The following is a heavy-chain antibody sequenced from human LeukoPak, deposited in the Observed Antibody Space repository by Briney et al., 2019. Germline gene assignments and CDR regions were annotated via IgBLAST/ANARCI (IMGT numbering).Heavy chain of an antibody. CDR1: GFTFSGYS. CDR2: ISLSSSTI. J-gene: IGHJ4*02. CDR3: ARDITIFGVIINFDY. Sequence: GGSLRLSCAASGFTFSGYSMNWIRQAPGRGLEWVSYISLSSSTIYYADSVKGRFTISRDNAKNSLYLQMNSLRAEDTAVYYCARDITIFGVIINFDYWGQGTLVTVSS. V-gene: IGHV3-48*01. D-gene: IGHD3-3*01.